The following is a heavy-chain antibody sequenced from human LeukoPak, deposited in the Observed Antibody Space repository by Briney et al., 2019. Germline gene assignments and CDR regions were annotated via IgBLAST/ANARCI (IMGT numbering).Heavy chain of an antibody. J-gene: IGHJ4*02. CDR3: ARSFIVVAGSLNPGDY. CDR2: ISSSSSYI. CDR1: GFTFSSYS. Sequence: PGGSLRLSCAASGFTFSSYSMNWVRQAPGKGLEWVSSISSSSSYIYYADSVKGRFTISRDNAKNSVYLQMNSLRAEYTAAYQSARSFIVVAGSLNPGDYWGQGTLVTVSS. V-gene: IGHV3-21*01. D-gene: IGHD6-19*01.